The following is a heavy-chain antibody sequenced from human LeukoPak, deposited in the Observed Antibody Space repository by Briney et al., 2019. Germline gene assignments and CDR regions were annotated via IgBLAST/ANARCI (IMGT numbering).Heavy chain of an antibody. J-gene: IGHJ4*02. CDR2: IYYSGST. Sequence: SETLSLTCTVSGGSISSSSYYWGWIRQPPGKGLEWIGSIYYSGSTYYNPSLKSRVTISVDTSKNQFSLKLSSVTAADTAVYYCARGLEMYYYDSSGYSDYWGQGTLVTVSS. CDR1: GGSISSSSYY. V-gene: IGHV4-39*01. D-gene: IGHD3-22*01. CDR3: ARGLEMYYYDSSGYSDY.